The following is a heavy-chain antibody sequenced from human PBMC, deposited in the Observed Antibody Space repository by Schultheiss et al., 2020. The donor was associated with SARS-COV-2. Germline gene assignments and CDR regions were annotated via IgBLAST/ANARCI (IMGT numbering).Heavy chain of an antibody. J-gene: IGHJ3*01. CDR1: GFTFSSYA. CDR2: ISGSGGST. D-gene: IGHD3-10*01. V-gene: IGHV3-23*01. Sequence: GESLKISCAASGFTFSSYAMSWVRQAPGKGLVWVSAISGSGGSTYYADSVKGRFTISRDNSKNTLYLQMNSLRAEDTAVYYCARHALLWFGELWGQGTMVTVSS. CDR3: ARHALLWFGEL.